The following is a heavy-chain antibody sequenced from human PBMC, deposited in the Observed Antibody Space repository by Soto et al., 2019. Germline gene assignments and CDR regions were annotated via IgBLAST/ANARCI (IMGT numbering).Heavy chain of an antibody. V-gene: IGHV3-33*01. CDR2: IWYDGSNK. D-gene: IGHD4-17*01. CDR1: GFTFSSYG. Sequence: GGSLRLSCAASGFTFSSYGMHWVRQAPGKGLEWVAVIWYDGSNKYYADSVKGRFTISRDNSKNTLYLQMNSLRAEDTAVYYCARDFYGDSVIDYWGQGTLVTVSS. J-gene: IGHJ4*02. CDR3: ARDFYGDSVIDY.